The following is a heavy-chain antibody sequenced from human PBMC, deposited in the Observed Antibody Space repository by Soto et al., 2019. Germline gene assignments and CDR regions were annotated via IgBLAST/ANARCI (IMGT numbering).Heavy chain of an antibody. J-gene: IGHJ4*02. CDR2: IDPYDTGI. CDR1: GFTFSGDW. D-gene: IGHD3-10*01. V-gene: IGHV3-74*01. CDR3: TSETFGARDY. Sequence: EVQLVESGGGLVQPGGSLRLSCRDSGFTFSGDWMHWVRQAPGKGLDWVSRIDPYDTGISYADSVKGRFTISRDNAKSTLYLQMNSLRPEDTGVYYCTSETFGARDYWGQGTLVTVSS.